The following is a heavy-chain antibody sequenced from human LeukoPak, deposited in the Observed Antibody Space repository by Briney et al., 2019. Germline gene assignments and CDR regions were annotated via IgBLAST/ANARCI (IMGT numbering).Heavy chain of an antibody. J-gene: IGHJ4*02. CDR3: ARAEVNYYDSSGYLDY. Sequence: ASVKVSCKASGYTFTSYGISWVRQAPGQGLEWMGWISAYNGNTNYAQKLQGRVTMTTDTSTSTAYMELRSLRSDDTAVYYCARAEVNYYDSSGYLDYWGQGTLVTVSS. D-gene: IGHD3-22*01. CDR1: GYTFTSYG. V-gene: IGHV1-18*01. CDR2: ISAYNGNT.